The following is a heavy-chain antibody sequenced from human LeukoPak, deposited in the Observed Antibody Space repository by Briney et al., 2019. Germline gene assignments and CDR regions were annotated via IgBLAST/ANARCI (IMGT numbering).Heavy chain of an antibody. CDR2: IYSGVST. D-gene: IGHD3-10*01. CDR3: ARELLWFGEAAGFDP. J-gene: IGHJ5*02. V-gene: IGHV3-53*01. CDR1: AFTLTSNY. Sequence: GGSLRLSRAASAFTLTSNYMSWVRHAPGEGLECVSVIYSGVSTYYADSVKGRFTISRDNSKTPLYPQMNSLRAEDTAVYYCARELLWFGEAAGFDPWGQGTLVTVSS.